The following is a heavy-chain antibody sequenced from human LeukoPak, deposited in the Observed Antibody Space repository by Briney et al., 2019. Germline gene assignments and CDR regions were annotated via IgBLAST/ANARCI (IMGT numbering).Heavy chain of an antibody. D-gene: IGHD1-26*01. CDR2: ISDDGSST. CDR1: GFTFSSHS. V-gene: IGHV3-74*01. J-gene: IGHJ4*02. Sequence: PGGSLRLSCAASGFTFSSHSFNWVRHAPGKGMVWVSRISDDGSSTDYADSVKGRFTISRDNAKNTLFLQMNSLRAEATALYYCAGRKLLGTTAATDYWGQGTLVTVSS. CDR3: AGRKLLGTTAATDY.